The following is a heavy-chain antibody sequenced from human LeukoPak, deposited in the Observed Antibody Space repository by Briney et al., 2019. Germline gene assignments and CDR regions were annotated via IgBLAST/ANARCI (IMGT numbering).Heavy chain of an antibody. CDR3: ARAPKGSCLGALCYSLDY. Sequence: HPGRSLRLSCAASGFTFSSYAMHWVRQAPGKGLEWVAVISYDGSNKYYADSVKGRFTISRDNSRNTLFLQMNNLRADDTAVYYCARAPKGSCLGALCYSLDYWAQGTLVAVSS. J-gene: IGHJ4*02. D-gene: IGHD2-15*01. V-gene: IGHV3-30-3*01. CDR1: GFTFSSYA. CDR2: ISYDGSNK.